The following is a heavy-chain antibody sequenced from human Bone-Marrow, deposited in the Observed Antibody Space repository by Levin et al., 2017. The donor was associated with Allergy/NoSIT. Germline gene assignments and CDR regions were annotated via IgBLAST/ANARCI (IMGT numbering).Heavy chain of an antibody. J-gene: IGHJ4*02. CDR2: ISGYNGKT. CDR1: GYTFNKYG. CDR3: ARDFATYCGGDCSLDN. Sequence: GESLKISCKTSGYTFNKYGINWVRQTPGQGLEWMGWISGYNGKTNYTRKFQDRVTMTTDTSANTAYMELRSLTSADTAVYYCARDFATYCGGDCSLDNWGQGTLITVSS. V-gene: IGHV1-18*01. D-gene: IGHD2-21*02.